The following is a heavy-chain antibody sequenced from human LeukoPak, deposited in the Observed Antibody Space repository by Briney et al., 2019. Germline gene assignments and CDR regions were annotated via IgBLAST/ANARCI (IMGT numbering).Heavy chain of an antibody. CDR2: ISSRDSTI. J-gene: IGHJ4*02. V-gene: IGHV3-48*03. Sequence: GRSLRLSCAASGFTFSSYEMNWVRQAPGNRLGWVSYISSRDSTIYYADSVKGRFTISRDNAKNSLYLQMNSLRAGDTAVYYCARTIEMATISYFDYWGQGTLVTVSS. CDR3: ARTIEMATISYFDY. D-gene: IGHD5-24*01. CDR1: GFTFSSYE.